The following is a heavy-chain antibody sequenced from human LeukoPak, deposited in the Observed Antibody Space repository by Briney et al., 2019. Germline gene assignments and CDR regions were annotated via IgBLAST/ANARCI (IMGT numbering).Heavy chain of an antibody. CDR1: GFTFDDYA. Sequence: GRSLRLSCAASGFTFDDYAMHWVRQAPGQGLEWVSGISWNSGSIGYADSVKGRFTISRDNAKNSLYLQMNSLRAEDTALDYCAKDSFYGSGSYYDSWFDPWGQGTLVTVSS. CDR3: AKDSFYGSGSYYDSWFDP. CDR2: ISWNSGSI. V-gene: IGHV3-9*01. D-gene: IGHD3-10*01. J-gene: IGHJ5*02.